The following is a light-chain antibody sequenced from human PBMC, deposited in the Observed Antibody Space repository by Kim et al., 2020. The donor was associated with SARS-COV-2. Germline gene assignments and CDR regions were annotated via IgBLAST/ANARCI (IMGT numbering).Light chain of an antibody. J-gene: IGKJ3*01. V-gene: IGKV3-20*01. CDR1: QTVGKNY. CDR2: DAS. CDR3: LQYATSPLT. Sequence: SPGERAPLSCRASQTVGKNYLAWYQQKPGQAPRLLIHDASSRATGIPDRFSGSGSGTDFTLTINRLEPEDFAVYYCLQYATSPLTFGPGTKVDIK.